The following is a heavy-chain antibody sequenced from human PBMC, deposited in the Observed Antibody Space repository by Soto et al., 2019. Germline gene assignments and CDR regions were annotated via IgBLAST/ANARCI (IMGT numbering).Heavy chain of an antibody. V-gene: IGHV4-34*01. J-gene: IGHJ4*02. CDR3: ARAPKVSGSSQTRPDF. CDR2: ISQSGNT. D-gene: IGHD6-6*01. CDR1: SGSFSGYY. Sequence: KPSETLSLTCSIYSGSFSGYYWSWIRQPPGKGLEWIGEISQSGNTNYSPSLKSRVSISIDTSMKQFSLNLASVSAADTAVYYCARAPKVSGSSQTRPDFWGQGTLVTVSS.